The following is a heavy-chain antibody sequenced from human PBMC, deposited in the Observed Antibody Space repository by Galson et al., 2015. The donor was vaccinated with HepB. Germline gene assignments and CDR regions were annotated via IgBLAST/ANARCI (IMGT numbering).Heavy chain of an antibody. CDR2: ISDTGDTI. CDR3: AGRVGLNY. V-gene: IGHV3-11*01. D-gene: IGHD2-2*03. J-gene: IGHJ4*02. CDR1: GFPFGDYY. Sequence: SLRLSCAAAGFPFGDYYTSWFRQAPGKGLEWISYISDTGDTIYYADSVKGRFTTSRDNTENSLYLQMNSLGVEDTAVYYCAGRVGLNYWGQGTLVTVSS.